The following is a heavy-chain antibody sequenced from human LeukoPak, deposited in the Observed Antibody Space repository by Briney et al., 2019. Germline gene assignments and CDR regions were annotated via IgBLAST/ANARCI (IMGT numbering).Heavy chain of an antibody. CDR3: TRHGSWSFDY. CDR2: ITSGSGSNV. D-gene: IGHD6-13*01. Sequence: GGSLRLSCAASGFTFSSHAMSWVRQAPGKGLEWVSAITSGSGSNVYYTDSLKGRFTISRDNSKNTLYLHMNSLRAEDTAVYYCTRHGSWSFDYWGQGTLLTVSA. V-gene: IGHV3-23*01. CDR1: GFTFSSHA. J-gene: IGHJ4*02.